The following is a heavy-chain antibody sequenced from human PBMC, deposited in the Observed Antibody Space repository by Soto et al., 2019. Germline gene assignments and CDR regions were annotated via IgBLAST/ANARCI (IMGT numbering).Heavy chain of an antibody. CDR3: AHSRGDTATVVTPFDY. Sequence: QITLKESGPTLVKPTQTLTLTCTFSGFSLSTSGVGVGWIRQPPGKALEWLALIYWNDDKRYSPSLKSRLTIHQDHPKKPVVLNMDNQGPGDTATYYCAHSRGDTATVVTPFDYWGQGTLVTVSS. CDR2: IYWNDDK. V-gene: IGHV2-5*01. D-gene: IGHD2-21*02. CDR1: GFSLSTSGVG. J-gene: IGHJ4*02.